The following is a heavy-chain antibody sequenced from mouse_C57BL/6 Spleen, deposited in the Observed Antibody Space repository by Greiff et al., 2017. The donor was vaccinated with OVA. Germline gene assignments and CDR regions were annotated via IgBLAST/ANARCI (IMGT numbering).Heavy chain of an antibody. CDR2: IYPSDSET. CDR3: ARRGAQAFDY. V-gene: IGHV1-61*01. D-gene: IGHD3-2*02. J-gene: IGHJ2*01. Sequence: VQLQQPGAELVRPGSSVKLSCKASGYTFTSYWMDWVKQRPGQGLEWIGNIYPSDSETHYNQKFKDKATLTVDKSSSTAYMQLSSLTSEDSAVYYCARRGAQAFDYWGQGTTLTVSS. CDR1: GYTFTSYW.